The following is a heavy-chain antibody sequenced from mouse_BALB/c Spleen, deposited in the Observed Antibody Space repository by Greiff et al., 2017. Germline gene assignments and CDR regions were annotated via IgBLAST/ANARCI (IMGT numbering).Heavy chain of an antibody. J-gene: IGHJ1*01. Sequence: VQRVESGPGLVAPSQSLSITCTVSGFSLTSYDISWIRQPPGKGLEWLGVIWTGGGTNYNSAFMSRLSISKDNSKSQVFLKMNSLQTDDTAIYYCVRDKARYWYFDVWGAGTTVTVSS. CDR2: IWTGGGT. CDR3: VRDKARYWYFDV. CDR1: GFSLTSYD. V-gene: IGHV2-9-2*01. D-gene: IGHD3-1*01.